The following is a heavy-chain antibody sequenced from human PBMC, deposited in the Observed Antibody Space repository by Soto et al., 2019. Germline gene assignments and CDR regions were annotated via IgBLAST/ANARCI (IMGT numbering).Heavy chain of an antibody. V-gene: IGHV1-18*01. D-gene: IGHD2-15*01. CDR3: ARLVVAANTGTYNWFDP. CDR2: ISAYTGNT. J-gene: IGHJ5*02. CDR1: GYTFTSYG. Sequence: ASVKVSCKASGYTFTSYGISWVRQAPGQGLEWMGWISAYTGNTNYAQKLQGRVTMTTDTSTSTAYMELRSLRSDDTAVYYCARLVVAANTGTYNWFDPWGQGTLVTVSS.